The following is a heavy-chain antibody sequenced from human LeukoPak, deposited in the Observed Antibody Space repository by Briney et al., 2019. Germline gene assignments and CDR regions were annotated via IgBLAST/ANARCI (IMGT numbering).Heavy chain of an antibody. V-gene: IGHV4-34*01. D-gene: IGHD3-3*01. J-gene: IGHJ4*02. Sequence: PSETLSLTCAVYGGSFSGYYWSWIRQPPGKGLEWIGEINHSGSTNYNPSLKSRVTISVDTSKNQFSLMLSSVTAADTAVYYCARGLGIFGVVMDYWGQGTLVTVSS. CDR1: GGSFSGYY. CDR2: INHSGST. CDR3: ARGLGIFGVVMDY.